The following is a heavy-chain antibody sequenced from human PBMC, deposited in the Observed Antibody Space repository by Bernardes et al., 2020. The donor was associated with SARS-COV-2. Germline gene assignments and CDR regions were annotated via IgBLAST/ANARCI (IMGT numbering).Heavy chain of an antibody. Sequence: SETLSLTCAVYGGSFSGYYWSWIRQPPGKGLEWIGEINHSGSTNYNPSLKSRVTISVDTSKNQFSLKLSSVTAADTAVYYCARCCYHDYYYYYMDVWGKGTTVTVSS. CDR2: INHSGST. D-gene: IGHD2-2*01. CDR3: ARCCYHDYYYYYMDV. J-gene: IGHJ6*03. V-gene: IGHV4-34*01. CDR1: GGSFSGYY.